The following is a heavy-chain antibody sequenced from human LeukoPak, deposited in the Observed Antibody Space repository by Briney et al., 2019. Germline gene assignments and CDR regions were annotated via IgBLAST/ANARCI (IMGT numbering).Heavy chain of an antibody. Sequence: ASVKVSCKASGYAFTSYYMHWVRQAPGQGLEWMGIINPSGGSTSYAQKFQGRVTMTRDTSTSTVYMELSSLRSEDTAVYYCASRRYYYDSSGFGGFDYWGQGTLATVSS. J-gene: IGHJ4*02. D-gene: IGHD3-22*01. CDR3: ASRRYYYDSSGFGGFDY. CDR2: INPSGGST. CDR1: GYAFTSYY. V-gene: IGHV1-46*03.